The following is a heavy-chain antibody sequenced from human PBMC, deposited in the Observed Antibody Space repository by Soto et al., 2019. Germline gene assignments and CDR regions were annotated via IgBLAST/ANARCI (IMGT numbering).Heavy chain of an antibody. CDR1: GFTFSSYG. Sequence: QVQLVESGGGVVQPGRSLRLSCAASGFTFSSYGMHWVRQAPGKGLEWVAVISYDGSNKYYADSVKGRFTISRDNSKNTLYMQMNSLIAKDTAVYYCEKDHSSSWYYYYGMDVWGQGTTVTGSS. V-gene: IGHV3-30*18. J-gene: IGHJ6*02. D-gene: IGHD6-13*01. CDR2: ISYDGSNK. CDR3: EKDHSSSWYYYYGMDV.